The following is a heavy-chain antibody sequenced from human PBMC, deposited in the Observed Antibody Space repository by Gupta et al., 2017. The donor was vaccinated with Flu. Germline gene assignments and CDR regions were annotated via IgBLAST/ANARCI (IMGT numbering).Heavy chain of an antibody. CDR2: IGTAGDT. CDR3: ARGEGMFSSSWYFPGDAFDI. D-gene: IGHD6-13*01. J-gene: IGHJ3*02. CDR1: GFTFSSYD. Sequence: EVQLVESGGGLVQPGGSLRLSCAASGFTFSSYDMHWVRQAPGKGLEWVSAIGTAGDTYYPGSVKGRFTISRENAKNSLYLQMNSLRAGDTAVYYCARGEGMFSSSWYFPGDAFDIWGQGTMVTVSS. V-gene: IGHV3-13*04.